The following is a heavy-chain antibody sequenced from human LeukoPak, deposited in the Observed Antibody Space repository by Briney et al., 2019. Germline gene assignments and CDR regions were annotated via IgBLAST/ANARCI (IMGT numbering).Heavy chain of an antibody. V-gene: IGHV5-10-1*01. CDR3: ARHLGGYTHFDY. Sequence: GESLKISCKGSGYSFTNYWITWVRQMPGKGLECLGKIDPSDSYTNYSPSFQGHVTISADKSINTAYLQWSSLEASDTAIYFCARHLGGYTHFDYWGQGTLVTVSS. J-gene: IGHJ4*02. CDR1: GYSFTNYW. D-gene: IGHD3-22*01. CDR2: IDPSDSYT.